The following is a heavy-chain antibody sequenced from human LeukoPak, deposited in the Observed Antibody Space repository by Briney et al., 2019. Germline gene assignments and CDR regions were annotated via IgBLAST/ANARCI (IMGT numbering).Heavy chain of an antibody. J-gene: IGHJ4*02. CDR3: ARDRVGATVDH. V-gene: IGHV4-39*07. Sequence: SETLSLTCTVSGGSISSSGYYWGWIRQPPGKGLEWIASIYYSGSTYYNPSLKSRVTISVDTSKNQFSLKLSSVTAADTAVYYCARDRVGATVDHWGQGTLVTVSS. CDR1: GGSISSSGYY. D-gene: IGHD1-26*01. CDR2: IYYSGST.